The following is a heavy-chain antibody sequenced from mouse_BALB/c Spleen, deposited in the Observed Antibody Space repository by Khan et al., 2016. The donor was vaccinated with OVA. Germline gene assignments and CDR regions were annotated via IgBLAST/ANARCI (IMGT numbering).Heavy chain of an antibody. CDR2: MWSDGST. CDR1: GFSLTNYG. V-gene: IGHV2-6-1*01. J-gene: IGHJ4*01. D-gene: IGHD2-10*01. Sequence: VELVESGPGLVAPSQSLSITCTISGFSLTNYGVHWVRQPPGKGLEWLVLMWSDGSTTYNSALKSRLTISKDNSKSQVFLKMNSLQTDDTAMYFCARQPYYHYNVMDYWGQVTSVTVSS. CDR3: ARQPYYHYNVMDY.